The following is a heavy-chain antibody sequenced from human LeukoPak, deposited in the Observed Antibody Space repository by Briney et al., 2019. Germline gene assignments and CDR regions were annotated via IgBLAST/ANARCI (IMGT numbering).Heavy chain of an antibody. CDR3: ARDRTREQWLFAGNYYYYYGMDV. CDR2: ISAYNGNT. CDR1: GYTFTSYG. D-gene: IGHD6-19*01. Sequence: ASVKVSCKASGYTFTSYGISWVRQAPGQGLEWMGWISAYNGNTNYAQKLQGRVTMTTDTSTSTAYMELRSLRSDDTAVYYCARDRTREQWLFAGNYYYYYGMDVWGQGTTVTVSS. V-gene: IGHV1-18*01. J-gene: IGHJ6*02.